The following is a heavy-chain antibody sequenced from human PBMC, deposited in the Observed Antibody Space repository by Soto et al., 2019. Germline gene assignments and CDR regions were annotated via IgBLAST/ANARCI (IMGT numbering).Heavy chain of an antibody. D-gene: IGHD2-15*01. V-gene: IGHV4-38-2*02. Sequence: PSETLSLTCAVSGYSISSGYYWGWIRQPPGKGLEWIGSIYHSGSTYYNPSLKSRVTISVDTSKNQFSLKLSSVTAADTAVHYCARENSSDYYYYYYGMDVWGQGTTVTVSS. CDR3: ARENSSDYYYYYYGMDV. CDR1: GYSISSGYY. CDR2: IYHSGST. J-gene: IGHJ6*02.